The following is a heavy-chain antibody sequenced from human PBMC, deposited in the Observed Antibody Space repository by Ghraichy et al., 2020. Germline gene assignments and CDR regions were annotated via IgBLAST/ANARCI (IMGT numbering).Heavy chain of an antibody. V-gene: IGHV3-48*03. CDR2: ISTSGTII. Sequence: LSLTCAASGFTFSSYGMNWVRQAPGKGLEWVSSISTSGTIIYYADSVRGRFTISRDNAKSSLYLQMNSLRAEDTAVYYCARDGPGITIFGVVTDYFDCWGQGTLVTVSS. CDR3: ARDGPGITIFGVVTDYFDC. D-gene: IGHD3-3*01. J-gene: IGHJ4*02. CDR1: GFTFSSYG.